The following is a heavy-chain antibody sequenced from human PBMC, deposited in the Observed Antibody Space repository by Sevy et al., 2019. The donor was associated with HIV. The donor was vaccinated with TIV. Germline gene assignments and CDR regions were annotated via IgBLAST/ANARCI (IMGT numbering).Heavy chain of an antibody. CDR2: IYSGGST. V-gene: IGHV3-53*01. CDR3: ARGRGSSWYEDY. D-gene: IGHD6-13*01. J-gene: IGHJ4*02. Sequence: GGSLRLSCAASGFTFSSYSMNWVRQAPGKGLEWVSVIYSGGSTYYADSVKGRFTISRDNSKNTLYLQMNSLRAEDTAVYYCARGRGSSWYEDYWGQGTLVTVSS. CDR1: GFTFSSYS.